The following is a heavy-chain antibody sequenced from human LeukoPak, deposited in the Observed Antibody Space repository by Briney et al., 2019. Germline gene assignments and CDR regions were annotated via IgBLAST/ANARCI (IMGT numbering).Heavy chain of an antibody. CDR2: ISAYNGNT. CDR3: ARNAPLRYCTNGVCLYYFDY. V-gene: IGHV1-18*01. Sequence: ASVKVSCKASGGTFSSYAISWVRQAPGQGLEWMGWISAYNGNTNYAQKLQGRVTMTTDTSTSTAYMELRSLRSDDTAVYYCARNAPLRYCTNGVCLYYFDYWGQGTLVTVSS. J-gene: IGHJ4*02. D-gene: IGHD2-8*01. CDR1: GGTFSSYA.